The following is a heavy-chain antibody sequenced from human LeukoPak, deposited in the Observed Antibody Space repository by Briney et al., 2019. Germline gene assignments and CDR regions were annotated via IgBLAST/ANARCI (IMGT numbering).Heavy chain of an antibody. CDR1: GFTFSYYW. V-gene: IGHV3-7*01. J-gene: IGHJ3*02. CDR3: ARGHINDYGDYFDTFEI. Sequence: GGSLGLSCAASGFTFSYYWMSWVRQAPGKGLEWVANIKQDGSETYYVGSLKFRFTISRDNTKNSLFLQMNNLRDEDTAVYYCARGHINDYGDYFDTFEIWGQGTMVTVSS. D-gene: IGHD4-17*01. CDR2: IKQDGSET.